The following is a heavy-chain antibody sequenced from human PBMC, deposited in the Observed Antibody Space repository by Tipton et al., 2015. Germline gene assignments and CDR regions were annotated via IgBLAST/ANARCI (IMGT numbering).Heavy chain of an antibody. V-gene: IGHV4-39*07. CDR3: ARARGRHGGLFDS. D-gene: IGHD4-23*01. CDR2: IYYTGST. CDR1: GGSISSSSYY. Sequence: TLSLTCTVSGGSISSSSYYWGWIRQPPGKGLEWIGTIYYTGSTSYNPSLKSRVTISVDTSKTQFSLKMSSVTASDTAMYYCARARGRHGGLFDSWGQGILVTVSS. J-gene: IGHJ4*02.